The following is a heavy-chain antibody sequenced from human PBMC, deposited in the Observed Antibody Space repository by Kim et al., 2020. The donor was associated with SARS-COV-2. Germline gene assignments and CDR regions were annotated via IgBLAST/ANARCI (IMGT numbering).Heavy chain of an antibody. D-gene: IGHD3-3*01. J-gene: IGHJ4*02. CDR3: IEGSEMEWLEVHY. V-gene: IGHV3-74*01. Sequence: YADSGKGRVTISGDSAENSRYLQMNSLRAEDTAVYYCIEGSEMEWLEVHYWGQGTLVTVSS.